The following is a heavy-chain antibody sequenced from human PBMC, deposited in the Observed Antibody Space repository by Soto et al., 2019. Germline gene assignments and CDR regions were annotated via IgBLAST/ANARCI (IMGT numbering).Heavy chain of an antibody. CDR3: ARGPRGSCWYPATTYWYFGR. D-gene: IGHD6-19*01. J-gene: IGHJ2*01. CDR1: GGTFSSYA. V-gene: IGHV1-69*01. CDR2: IIPIFGTA. Sequence: QVQLVQSGAEVKKPGSSVKVSCKASGGTFSSYAISWVRQAPGQGLEWMGGIIPIFGTANYAQKFQGRVTITVDEGTSTAYMELSSLRSEDTALYHCARGPRGSCWYPATTYWYFGRWGRGTLVTVSS.